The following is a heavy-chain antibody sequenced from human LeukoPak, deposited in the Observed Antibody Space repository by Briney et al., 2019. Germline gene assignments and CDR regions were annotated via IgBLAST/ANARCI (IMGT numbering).Heavy chain of an antibody. D-gene: IGHD3-3*01. CDR2: IYHSGST. J-gene: IGHJ5*02. Sequence: SETLSLTCTVSGYSIISDYFWGWIRQPPGKGLEWIGTIYHSGSTYYSPSLKSRVTVSVDTSKNEFSLKLSSVTAADTAVYYCAREGEIFGVVIIRSVSWFDPWGQGTLVTVSS. V-gene: IGHV4-38-2*02. CDR1: GYSIISDYF. CDR3: AREGEIFGVVIIRSVSWFDP.